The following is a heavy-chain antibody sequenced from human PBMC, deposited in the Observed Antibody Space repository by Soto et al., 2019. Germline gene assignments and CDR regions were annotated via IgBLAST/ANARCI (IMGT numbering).Heavy chain of an antibody. CDR3: ARNMDYYYGRGSGNGHGV. CDR1: GYTFTAHH. Sequence: QVQLVQSGAEVKEPGDSVRVSCEASGYTFTAHHIHWVRQAPGQGLEWMGWINPKFGDTTYAQDFQGRVSMTRDMSISTVYMELSRLTSDDTAIYYCARNMDYYYGRGSGNGHGVWGQGTTVTVFS. J-gene: IGHJ6*02. D-gene: IGHD3-10*02. CDR2: INPKFGDT. V-gene: IGHV1-2*02.